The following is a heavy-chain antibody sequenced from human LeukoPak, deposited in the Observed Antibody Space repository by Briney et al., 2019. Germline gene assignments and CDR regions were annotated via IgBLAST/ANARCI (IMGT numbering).Heavy chain of an antibody. CDR3: AKDQYYYGSGRADY. CDR2: ISGSGGST. V-gene: IGHV3-23*01. Sequence: GGSLRLSCAASGFTFSSYAMSWVRQAPGKGLEWVSAISGSGGSTYYADSVKGRFTISRDNFKNTLYLQMNSLRAEDTAVYYCAKDQYYYGSGRADYWGQGTLVTVSS. D-gene: IGHD3-10*01. J-gene: IGHJ4*02. CDR1: GFTFSSYA.